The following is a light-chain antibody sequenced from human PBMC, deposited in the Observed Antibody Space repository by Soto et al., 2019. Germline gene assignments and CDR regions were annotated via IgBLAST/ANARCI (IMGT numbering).Light chain of an antibody. Sequence: DIQLTQSPSFLSASVGDRVTSTCRASQGISSYLAWYQQKPGKAPKLLIYAASTLQSGVPSRFSGSGSGTEFTLTISSLQPEDLATYYCQQLNTYPETFGQGTKVEIK. CDR1: QGISSY. CDR2: AAS. CDR3: QQLNTYPET. J-gene: IGKJ1*01. V-gene: IGKV1-9*01.